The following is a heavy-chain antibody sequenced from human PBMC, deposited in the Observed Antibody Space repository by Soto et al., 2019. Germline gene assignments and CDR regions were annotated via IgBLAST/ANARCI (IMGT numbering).Heavy chain of an antibody. CDR2: ISYDGSNT. D-gene: IGHD5-18*01. J-gene: IGHJ4*02. V-gene: IGHV3-30-3*02. Sequence: PGGSLRLSCAASGFTFSSYAMHWVRQAPGKGLEWVAVISYDGSNTYYADSVKGRFTISRDNSKGTLYVQMNTLRPEDTAVYYCAKPTSVVETAPFDHWGQGTLVTVSS. CDR3: AKPTSVVETAPFDH. CDR1: GFTFSSYA.